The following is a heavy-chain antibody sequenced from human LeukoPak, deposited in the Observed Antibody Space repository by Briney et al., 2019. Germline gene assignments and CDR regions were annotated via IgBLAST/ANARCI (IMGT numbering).Heavy chain of an antibody. V-gene: IGHV4-4*07. Sequence: SETLSLTCTVSGGSISSYYWSWLRQPAGKGLEWIGRIYTSGSTNYNPSLKSRVTMSVDTSKNQFSLKLSSVTAADTAVYYCASTRDCGGDSYSDYWGQGTLVTVSS. CDR1: GGSISSYY. CDR3: ASTRDCGGDSYSDY. D-gene: IGHD2-21*02. J-gene: IGHJ4*02. CDR2: IYTSGST.